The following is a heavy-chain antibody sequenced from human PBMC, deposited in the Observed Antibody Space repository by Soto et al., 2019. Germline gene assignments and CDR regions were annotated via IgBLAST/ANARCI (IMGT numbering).Heavy chain of an antibody. D-gene: IGHD6-6*01. V-gene: IGHV2-5*02. Sequence: QITLKESGPTLVKPTQTLTLTCTFSGFSLSTSGVGVGWIRQPPGKALEWLALIYWDDDKRYSPSLKSRLTITKDTSKNQVVLTMTNMDPVDTATYYRARGIAARPFDYWGQGTLVTVSS. CDR1: GFSLSTSGVG. CDR3: ARGIAARPFDY. J-gene: IGHJ4*02. CDR2: IYWDDDK.